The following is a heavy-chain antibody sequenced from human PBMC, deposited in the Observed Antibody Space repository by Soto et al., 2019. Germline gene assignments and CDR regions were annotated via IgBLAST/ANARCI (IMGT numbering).Heavy chain of an antibody. D-gene: IGHD3-10*01. V-gene: IGHV4-59*01. CDR3: ASYAVGSGGWFDP. CDR2: IYYSGST. J-gene: IGHJ5*02. CDR1: GGSISSYY. Sequence: QVQLQESGPGLVKPSETLSLTCTVSGGSISSYYCSWIRQPPGKGLEWIGYIYYSGSTNYNPSLKRRVTISVDTSKNQFSLKLSSVTAADTAVYYCASYAVGSGGWFDPWGQGTLVTVSS.